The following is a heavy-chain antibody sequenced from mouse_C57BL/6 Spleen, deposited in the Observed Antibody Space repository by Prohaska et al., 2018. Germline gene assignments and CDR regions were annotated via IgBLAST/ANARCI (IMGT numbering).Heavy chain of an antibody. CDR2: INPNNDDT. CDR3: ARGGSSGYLFAY. V-gene: IGHV1-26*01. D-gene: IGHD3-2*02. Sequence: EVQLHQSGPVLVKPRASVKLSCKTSGYTFTDYYMNWVKQIHGKSLEWIGEINPNNDDTNYNQKFKGKAILTVDKSSSTAYMELRSLTSEDSAVYYCARGGSSGYLFAYWGQGTLVTVSA. J-gene: IGHJ3*01. CDR1: GYTFTDYY.